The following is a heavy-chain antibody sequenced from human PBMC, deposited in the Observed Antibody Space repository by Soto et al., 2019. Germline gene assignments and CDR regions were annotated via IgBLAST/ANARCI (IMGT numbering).Heavy chain of an antibody. CDR1: GGSISSSSYY. D-gene: IGHD4-17*01. J-gene: IGHJ6*03. V-gene: IGHV4-39*01. CDR3: ARHDYGDYAYYYYYMDV. Sequence: SETLSLTCTVSGGSISSSSYYWGWIRQPPGKGLEWIGSIYYSGSTYYNPSLKSRVTISVDTSKNQFSLKLSSVTAADTAVYYCARHDYGDYAYYYYYMDVWGKGTTVTVSS. CDR2: IYYSGST.